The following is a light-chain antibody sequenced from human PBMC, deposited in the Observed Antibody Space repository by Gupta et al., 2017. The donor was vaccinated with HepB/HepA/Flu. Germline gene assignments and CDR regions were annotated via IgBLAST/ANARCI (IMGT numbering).Light chain of an antibody. V-gene: IGKV1-39*01. CDR1: QTISTY. Sequence: DIQMTQSPSSLSASVGDRVTMTCRASQTISTYLNWYQQKPGKAPELLIYTASRLQSGVPSRFSGSGSGTDFTLTITRLQPEDVATYCCQQRDSTPYTFGQGSKVQIK. CDR2: TAS. CDR3: QQRDSTPYT. J-gene: IGKJ2*01.